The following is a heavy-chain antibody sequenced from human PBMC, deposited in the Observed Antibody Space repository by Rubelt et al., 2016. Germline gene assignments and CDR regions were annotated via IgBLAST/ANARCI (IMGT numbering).Heavy chain of an antibody. CDR2: IIPIFGTA. V-gene: IGHV1-69*01. J-gene: IGHJ6*02. CDR1: GGTFSSYA. D-gene: IGHD6-13*01. CDR3: AGDVVGSSWPLSSYYYYYGMDV. Sequence: QVQLVQSGAEVKKPGSSVKVSCKASGGTFSSYAISWVRQAPGQGLEWMGGIIPIFGTANYAQKFQGRVTITADESTSTAYMELSSLRSEDTAVYYCAGDVVGSSWPLSSYYYYYGMDVWGQGTTVTVSS.